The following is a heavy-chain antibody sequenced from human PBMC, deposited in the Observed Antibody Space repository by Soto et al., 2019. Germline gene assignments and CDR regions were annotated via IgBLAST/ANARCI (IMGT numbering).Heavy chain of an antibody. CDR2: INPNSGGT. D-gene: IGHD6-6*01. CDR1: GYTFTGYY. J-gene: IGHJ4*02. Sequence: ASVKVSCKASGYTFTGYYMHWVRQAPGQGLEWMGWINPNSGGTNYAQKFQGWVTMTRDTSISTAYMELSRLRSDDTAVYYCARETSSSPSPFDYWGQGTLVTVSS. V-gene: IGHV1-2*04. CDR3: ARETSSSPSPFDY.